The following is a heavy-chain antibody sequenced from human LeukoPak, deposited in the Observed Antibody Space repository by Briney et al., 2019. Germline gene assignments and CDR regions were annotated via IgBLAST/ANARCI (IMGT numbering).Heavy chain of an antibody. Sequence: GGSLRLSCAASGFTVSSNYMSWVRQAPGKGLEWVSVIYSGGSTYYADSVKGRFTISRDNSKNTLYLQMNSLGAEDTAVYYCARGDCGGDCYDAFDIWGQGTMATVSS. D-gene: IGHD2-21*02. CDR2: IYSGGST. J-gene: IGHJ3*02. CDR3: ARGDCGGDCYDAFDI. V-gene: IGHV3-66*02. CDR1: GFTVSSNY.